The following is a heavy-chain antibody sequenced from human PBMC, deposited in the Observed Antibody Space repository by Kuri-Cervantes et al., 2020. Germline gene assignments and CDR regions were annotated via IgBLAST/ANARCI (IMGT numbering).Heavy chain of an antibody. J-gene: IGHJ4*02. CDR2: ISTYNGNT. V-gene: IGHV1-18*04. CDR3: ARTPAPDFWSGYSTFDY. Sequence: ASVKVSCKASGYTFTGYYMHWVRQAPGQRLEWMGWISTYNGNTNYAQRFQGRVTLTTDTSTTTAYMDLRSQRSDDTAVYYCARTPAPDFWSGYSTFDYWGQGTLVTVSS. D-gene: IGHD3-3*01. CDR1: GYTFTGYY.